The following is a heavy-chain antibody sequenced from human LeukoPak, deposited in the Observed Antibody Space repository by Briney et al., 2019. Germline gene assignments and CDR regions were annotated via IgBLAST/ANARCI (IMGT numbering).Heavy chain of an antibody. CDR3: AVTSGKAYNNWFDP. CDR1: GYTFTSYA. V-gene: IGHV1-3*01. J-gene: IGHJ5*02. CDR2: INAGNGNT. D-gene: IGHD4-11*01. Sequence: ASVKVSCKASGYTFTSYAMHWVRQAPGQRLEWMGWINAGNGNTRYSQKFQGRVTITRDTSASTAYMELSSLRSEDTAVYYCAVTSGKAYNNWFDPWGQGTLVTVSS.